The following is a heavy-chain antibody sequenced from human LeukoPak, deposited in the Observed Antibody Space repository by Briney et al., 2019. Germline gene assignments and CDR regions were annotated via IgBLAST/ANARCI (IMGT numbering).Heavy chain of an antibody. V-gene: IGHV1-8*01. D-gene: IGHD3-16*02. J-gene: IGHJ4*02. CDR1: GYILTNYD. CDR2: VNPNGKR. CDR3: AKGLRSDF. Sequence: ASLRVSCKASGYILTNYDINWVRQAAGQGLEWVGWVNPNGKRVYAQKFQGRVTLSTDSSINTAYMELTSLRSDDTAVYYCAKGLRSDFWGQGTLVSVSS.